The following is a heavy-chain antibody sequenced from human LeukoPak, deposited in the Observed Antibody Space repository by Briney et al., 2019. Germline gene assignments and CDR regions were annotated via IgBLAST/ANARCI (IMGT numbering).Heavy chain of an antibody. CDR1: GGSFSGYY. Sequence: PSETLSLTCAVYGGSFSGYYWGWIRQPPGKGLEWIGEINHSGSTNYNPSLKSRVTISVDTSKNQFSLKLSSVTAADTAVYYCARSPNYGSAKLLFKRLVTMDVWGQGTTVTVSS. CDR2: INHSGST. V-gene: IGHV4-34*01. D-gene: IGHD3-10*01. CDR3: ARSPNYGSAKLLFKRLVTMDV. J-gene: IGHJ6*02.